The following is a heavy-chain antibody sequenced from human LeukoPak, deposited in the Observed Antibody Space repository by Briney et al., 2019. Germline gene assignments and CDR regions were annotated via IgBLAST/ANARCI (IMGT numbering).Heavy chain of an antibody. D-gene: IGHD6-19*01. Sequence: PSETLSLTCTVSGGSINNYYWSWIRQPPGKALEWIGYIYYRGSTNYNPSLKSRVTISVDTSKNQFSLKLSSVIAADTAVYYCARQKPVAATTHFDNWGQGILVTVSS. CDR1: GGSINNYY. V-gene: IGHV4-59*08. CDR2: IYYRGST. CDR3: ARQKPVAATTHFDN. J-gene: IGHJ4*02.